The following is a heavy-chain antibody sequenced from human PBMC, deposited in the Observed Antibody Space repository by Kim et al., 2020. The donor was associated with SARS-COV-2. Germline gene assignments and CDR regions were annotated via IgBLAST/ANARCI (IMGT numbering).Heavy chain of an antibody. CDR1: GYTFTSYD. Sequence: ASVKVSCKASGYTFTSYDINWVRQATGQGLEWMGWMNPNSGNTGYAQKFQGRVTMTRNTSISTAYMELSSLRSEDTAVYYCARGLFDYYGSGSRTKDAFDIWGQGTMVTVSS. CDR2: MNPNSGNT. V-gene: IGHV1-8*01. CDR3: ARGLFDYYGSGSRTKDAFDI. D-gene: IGHD3-10*01. J-gene: IGHJ3*02.